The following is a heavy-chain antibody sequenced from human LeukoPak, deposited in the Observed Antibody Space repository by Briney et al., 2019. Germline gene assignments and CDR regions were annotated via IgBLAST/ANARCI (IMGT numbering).Heavy chain of an antibody. CDR3: ARDQLSGYDYRPYYFDY. Sequence: GGSLKLSCAASGFTFSSYWRSWFRKAPGKGLEGLANIKQYGSEKYYADSVKGRFTISRDNAKNSLYLQMNSLRAEDTAVYYCARDQLSGYDYRPYYFDYWGQGTLVTVSS. D-gene: IGHD5-12*01. CDR1: GFTFSSYW. J-gene: IGHJ4*02. CDR2: IKQYGSEK. V-gene: IGHV3-7*01.